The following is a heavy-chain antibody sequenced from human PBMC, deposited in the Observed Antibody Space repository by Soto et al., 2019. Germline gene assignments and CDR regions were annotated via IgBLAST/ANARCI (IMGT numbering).Heavy chain of an antibody. V-gene: IGHV4-31*03. CDR2: IYYSGST. CDR3: ERGGLGELSSLAV. D-gene: IGHD3-16*02. CDR1: GGSISSGGYY. J-gene: IGHJ6*02. Sequence: QVQLQESGPGLVKPSQTLSLTCTVSGGSISSGGYYWSWIRQHPGKGLPWIGYIYYSGSTYYNPSLKSRVTISGDTSNNQLSLKRSSVTAADAAVYYCERGGLGELSSLAVWGQGTTVTVSS.